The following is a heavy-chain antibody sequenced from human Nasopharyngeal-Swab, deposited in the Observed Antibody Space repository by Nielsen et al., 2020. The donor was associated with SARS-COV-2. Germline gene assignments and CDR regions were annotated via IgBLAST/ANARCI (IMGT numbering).Heavy chain of an antibody. Sequence: SETLSLTCTVSRGSISSSSYYWGWIRQPPGKGLEWTGSIYYSGSTYYNPSLKSRVTISVDTSKNQFSLKLSSVTAADTAVYYCARRDYDFWSGFNGYYYGMDVWGQGTTVTVSS. CDR2: IYYSGST. CDR3: ARRDYDFWSGFNGYYYGMDV. D-gene: IGHD3-3*01. V-gene: IGHV4-39*01. J-gene: IGHJ6*02. CDR1: RGSISSSSYY.